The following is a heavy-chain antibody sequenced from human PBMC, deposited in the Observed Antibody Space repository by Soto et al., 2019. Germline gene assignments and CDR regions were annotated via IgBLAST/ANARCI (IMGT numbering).Heavy chain of an antibody. CDR3: AHRLAGYNWNGGYFDY. J-gene: IGHJ4*02. D-gene: IGHD1-1*01. Sequence: QITLKESAPTRVKPTQTLTLTCTFSGFSLTSRPMGVGWIRQPPGKALEWLAFIYWDDDKRYSPSLRSRLTITKDAPANQGGLTMTTMDTVDTATHYCAHRLAGYNWNGGYFDYWGQGALVTVSS. V-gene: IGHV2-5*02. CDR2: IYWDDDK. CDR1: GFSLTSRPMG.